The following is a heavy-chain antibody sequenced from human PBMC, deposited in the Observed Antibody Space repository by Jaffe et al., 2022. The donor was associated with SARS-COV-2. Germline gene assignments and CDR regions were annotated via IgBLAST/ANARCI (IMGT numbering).Heavy chain of an antibody. V-gene: IGHV3-49*04. CDR1: GFTFGDYA. CDR2: IRTRTYGGTP. D-gene: IGHD2-15*01. Sequence: EVQLVESGGGLVQPGRSLRLSCTTSGFTFGDYAMSWVRQAPGKGLELVAFIRTRTYGGTPEYAASVKGRFTISRDDSKRGAYLQMISLKTEDTGVYYCTRVLEDCGGGDCYSEIFDHWGQGTLVTVSS. CDR3: TRVLEDCGGGDCYSEIFDH. J-gene: IGHJ4*02.